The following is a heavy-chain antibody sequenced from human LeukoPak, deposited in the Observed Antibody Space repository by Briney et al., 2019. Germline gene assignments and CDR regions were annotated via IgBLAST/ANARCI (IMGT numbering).Heavy chain of an antibody. CDR1: GGSFSGYY. Sequence: PSETLSLTCAVYGGSFSGYYWSWIRQPPGKGLEWIGEINHSGSTNYNPSLKSRVTISVDTSKNQFSLKLSSVTAADTAAYYCARQNEVTRGWGQGTMVTVSS. J-gene: IGHJ3*01. V-gene: IGHV4-34*01. D-gene: IGHD1-1*01. CDR3: ARQNEVTRG. CDR2: INHSGST.